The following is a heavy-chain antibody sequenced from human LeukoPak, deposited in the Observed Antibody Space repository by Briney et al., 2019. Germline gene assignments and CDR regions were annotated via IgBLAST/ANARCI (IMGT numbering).Heavy chain of an antibody. CDR3: ARNAYSSSPGHY. CDR1: GYSIISDYF. CDR2: IYHSGST. V-gene: IGHV4-38-2*02. J-gene: IGHJ4*02. Sequence: KSSETLSLTCTVSGYSIISDYFWGWIRQPPGKGLEWIGTIYHSGSTYYSPSLKSRVTISVDKSKNQFSLKLTSVTAADTAVYYCARNAYSSSPGHYWGQGTPVTVSS. D-gene: IGHD6-6*01.